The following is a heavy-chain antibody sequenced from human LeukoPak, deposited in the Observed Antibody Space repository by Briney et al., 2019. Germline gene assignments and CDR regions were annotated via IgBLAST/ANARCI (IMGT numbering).Heavy chain of an antibody. CDR2: IIPIFGTA. CDR3: ARTTDYGDSQSGFDY. CDR1: GGTFSSYA. Sequence: SVKVSCKASGGTFSSYAISWVRQAPGQGLEWMGGIIPIFGTANYAQKFQGRVTIAADESTSTAYMELSSLRSEDTAVYYCARTTDYGDSQSGFDYWGQGTMVTVSS. V-gene: IGHV1-69*01. D-gene: IGHD4-17*01. J-gene: IGHJ3*01.